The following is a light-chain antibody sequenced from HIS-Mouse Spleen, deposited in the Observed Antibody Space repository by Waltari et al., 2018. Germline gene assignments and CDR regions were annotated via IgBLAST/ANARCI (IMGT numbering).Light chain of an antibody. J-gene: IGKJ1*01. Sequence: DIQLTQSPSFLSASVGDRVTITCRASQGISSYLAWYQQKPGKAPKLLIYSASHLPSGVPSRVSGNGSGTRFTLTIHRLQPEDFATYYCQQLNSYPPTFGQGTKVEIK. CDR1: QGISSY. V-gene: IGKV1-9*01. CDR3: QQLNSYPPT. CDR2: SAS.